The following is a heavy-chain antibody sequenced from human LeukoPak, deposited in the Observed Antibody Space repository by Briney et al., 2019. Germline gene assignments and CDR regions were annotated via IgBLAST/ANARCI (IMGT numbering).Heavy chain of an antibody. CDR1: GGTFSSYA. J-gene: IGHJ4*02. D-gene: IGHD3-22*01. CDR2: IIPIFGTA. V-gene: IGHV1-69*13. Sequence: SVKVSCKASGGTFSSYAISWVRQAPGQGLEWMGGIIPIFGTANYAQRFQGRVTITADESTSTAYMELSSLRSEDTAVYYCARDRQAYYDSSGYSGYDYWGQGTLVTVSS. CDR3: ARDRQAYYDSSGYSGYDY.